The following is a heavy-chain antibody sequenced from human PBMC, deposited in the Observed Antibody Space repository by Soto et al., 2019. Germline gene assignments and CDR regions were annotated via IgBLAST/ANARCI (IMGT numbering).Heavy chain of an antibody. V-gene: IGHV1-69*02. J-gene: IGHJ5*02. Sequence: QVQLVQSGAEVKKPGSSVKVSCKASGGTFSSYTISWVRQAPGQGLEWMGRIIPILGIANYAQKFQGRVTITADKDTSTAYMELSSLRSEDTAVYYCARAVGVGYCSSTSCLNWFDPWGQGTLVTVSS. D-gene: IGHD2-2*01. CDR3: ARAVGVGYCSSTSCLNWFDP. CDR1: GGTFSSYT. CDR2: IIPILGIA.